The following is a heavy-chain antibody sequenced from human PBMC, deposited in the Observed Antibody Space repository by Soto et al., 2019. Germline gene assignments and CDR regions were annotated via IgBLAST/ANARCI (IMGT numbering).Heavy chain of an antibody. CDR3: TRELVPAASYYYYYYMDV. J-gene: IGHJ6*03. V-gene: IGHV3-49*03. CDR1: GFTFGDYA. Sequence: GGSLRLCCTASGFTFGDYAMSWFRQEQGKGLEWVGFIRSKAYGGTTEYAASVKGRFTISRDDSKSIAYLQMNSLKTEDTAVYYCTRELVPAASYYYYYYMDVWGKGTTVTVSS. CDR2: IRSKAYGGTT. D-gene: IGHD2-2*01.